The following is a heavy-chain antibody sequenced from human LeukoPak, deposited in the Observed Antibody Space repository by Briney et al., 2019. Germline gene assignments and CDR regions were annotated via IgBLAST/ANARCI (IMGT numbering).Heavy chain of an antibody. CDR1: GYTFMRYG. V-gene: IGHV1-18*01. CDR2: ISNYNDNT. Sequence: ASVKVSCKASGYTFMRYGISWVRQAPGQGLEWMGWISNYNDNTNYAENLEGRVTVTTDPSSSTANMELRSLTSDDTAVYYCARDHPAVVSWALENYFDYWGQGTLATVSS. D-gene: IGHD5-24*01. CDR3: ARDHPAVVSWALENYFDY. J-gene: IGHJ4*02.